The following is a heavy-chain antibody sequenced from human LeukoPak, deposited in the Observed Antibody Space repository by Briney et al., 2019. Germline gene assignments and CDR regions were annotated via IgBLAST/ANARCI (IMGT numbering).Heavy chain of an antibody. J-gene: IGHJ4*02. CDR3: ARSHLAVDY. V-gene: IGHV3-74*01. CDR2: INHCGSSI. CDR1: GFTFSSYW. Sequence: GGALRLSCAASGFTFSSYWMLWGRQVPGKGLGWVARINHCGSSITNAHSLRGRVTFSRDNPKNTLSLSIDSVRAQDTRVFYVARSHLAVDYWGQGTLVTVSS.